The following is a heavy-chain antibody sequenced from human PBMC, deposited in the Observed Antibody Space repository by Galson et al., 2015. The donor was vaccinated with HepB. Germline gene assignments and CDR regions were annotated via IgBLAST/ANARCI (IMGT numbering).Heavy chain of an antibody. CDR3: ARRYCTGGIRYFDY. D-gene: IGHD2-8*02. V-gene: IGHV5-10-1*01. Sequence: GRVTISADSSISTAYLKWSSLKASDTAIYYCARRYCTGGIRYFDYWGQGTLVTVSS. J-gene: IGHJ4*02.